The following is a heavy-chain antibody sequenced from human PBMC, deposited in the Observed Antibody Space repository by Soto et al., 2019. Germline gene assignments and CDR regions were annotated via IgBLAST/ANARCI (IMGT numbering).Heavy chain of an antibody. CDR3: TTWKAVACY. Sequence: EVQLVESGGGLVQPGGSLRLSCAASGFIFSDQYMDWVRQAPGKGLEWVARSKNKAQSFTIEYAASVKGRFTISRDDSENSLYLQMSSLRVEDTAVYYCTTWKAVACYWGQGTLGTVSS. CDR1: GFIFSDQY. CDR2: SKNKAQSFTI. J-gene: IGHJ4*02. D-gene: IGHD1-1*01. V-gene: IGHV3-72*01.